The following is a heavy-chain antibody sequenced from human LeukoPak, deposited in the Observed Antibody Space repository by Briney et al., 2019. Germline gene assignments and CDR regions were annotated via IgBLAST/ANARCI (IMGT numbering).Heavy chain of an antibody. D-gene: IGHD3-10*01. V-gene: IGHV4-31*03. CDR1: GGSISSGGYY. CDR2: IYYSGST. Sequence: SETLSLTCTVSGGSISSGGYYWSWIRQHPGKGLEWIGYIYYSGSTYYNPSLKSRVTISVDTSKNQFSLKLSSVTAADTAVYYCAKSKGRGLPPLYWGQGTLVTVSS. J-gene: IGHJ4*02. CDR3: AKSKGRGLPPLY.